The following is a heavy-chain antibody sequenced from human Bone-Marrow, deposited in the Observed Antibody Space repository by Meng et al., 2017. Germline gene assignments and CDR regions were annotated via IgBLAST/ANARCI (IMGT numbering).Heavy chain of an antibody. J-gene: IGHJ6*02. CDR1: GFTFSSYG. CDR3: AYLAVAGHYYGMDV. CDR2: ISSSGSTI. D-gene: IGHD6-19*01. Sequence: GESLKISCAASGFTFSSYGMNWVRQAPGKGLEWVSYISSSGSTIYYADSVKGRFTISRDNAKNSLYLQMNSLRAEDTAVYYCAYLAVAGHYYGMDVWGQGTTVTVSS. V-gene: IGHV3-48*03.